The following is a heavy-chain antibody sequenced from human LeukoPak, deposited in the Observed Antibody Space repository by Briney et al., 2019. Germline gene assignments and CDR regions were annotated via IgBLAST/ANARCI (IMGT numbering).Heavy chain of an antibody. J-gene: IGHJ6*03. CDR3: GKYFEAPPNRHYIDV. D-gene: IGHD3-9*01. CDR1: GGYLSGHY. Sequence: PSETLSLTCTVSGGYLSGHYWSWFRQPPRKGPESIGWIYYTGGTSYNPSLKSRVTMSLDTSNNQFSLRLTSVTAADTADYYCGKYFEAPPNRHYIDVWGKGTTVTVSS. V-gene: IGHV4-59*11. CDR2: IYYTGGT.